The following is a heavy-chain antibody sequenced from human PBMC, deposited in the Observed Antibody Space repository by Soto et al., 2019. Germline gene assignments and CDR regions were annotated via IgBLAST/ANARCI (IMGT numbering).Heavy chain of an antibody. V-gene: IGHV1-8*01. J-gene: IGHJ5*02. CDR2: MDPNSGNT. D-gene: IGHD3-3*01. CDR1: GYTFTSYD. CDR3: ARGVSSMYDFWSGYYPYNWFDP. Sequence: ASVKVSCKASGYTFTSYDINWVRQATGQGLEWMGWMDPNSGNTGYAQKFQGRVTMTRNTSISTAYMEPSSLRSEDTAVYYCARGVSSMYDFWSGYYPYNWFDPWGQGALVTVSS.